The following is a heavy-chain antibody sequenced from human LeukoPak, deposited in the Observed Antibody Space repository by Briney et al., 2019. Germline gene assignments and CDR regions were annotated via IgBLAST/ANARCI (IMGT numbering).Heavy chain of an antibody. D-gene: IGHD5-18*01. J-gene: IGHJ4*02. CDR1: GGTLSSYA. CDR3: ARGKDTAMVIDY. CDR2: IIPIFGTA. Sequence: SVKVSCKASGGTLSSYAISWVRQAPGQGLEWMGRIIPIFGTANYAQKFQGRVTITTDESTSTAYMELSSLRSEDTAVYYCARGKDTAMVIDYWGQGTLVTVSS. V-gene: IGHV1-69*05.